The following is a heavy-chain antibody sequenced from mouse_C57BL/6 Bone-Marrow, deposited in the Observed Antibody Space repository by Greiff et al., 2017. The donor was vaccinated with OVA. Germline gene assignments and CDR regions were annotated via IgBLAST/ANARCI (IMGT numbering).Heavy chain of an antibody. D-gene: IGHD2-2*01. CDR1: GYTFTSYW. CDR2: IDPNSGGT. J-gene: IGHJ1*03. CDR3: ARRGVTADGYWYFDV. Sequence: QVQLQQPGAELVKPGASVKLSCKASGYTFTSYWMHWVKQRPGRGLEWIGRIDPNSGGTKYNEKFKSKATLTVDKPSSTAYMQLSSLTSEDSAVYYCARRGVTADGYWYFDVWGTGTTVTVSS. V-gene: IGHV1-72*01.